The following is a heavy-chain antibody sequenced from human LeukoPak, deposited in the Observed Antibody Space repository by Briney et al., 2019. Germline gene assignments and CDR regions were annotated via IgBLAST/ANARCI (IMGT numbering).Heavy chain of an antibody. D-gene: IGHD3-22*01. CDR2: INHSGST. V-gene: IGHV4-34*01. Sequence: SETLSLTCAVYGGSFSGYYWSWTRQPPGKGLEWIGEINHSGSTNYNPSLKSRVTISVDTSKNQFSLKLSSVTAADTAVYYCARDKYYYDSRYYYYYGMDVWGQGTTVTVSS. J-gene: IGHJ6*02. CDR3: ARDKYYYDSRYYYYYGMDV. CDR1: GGSFSGYY.